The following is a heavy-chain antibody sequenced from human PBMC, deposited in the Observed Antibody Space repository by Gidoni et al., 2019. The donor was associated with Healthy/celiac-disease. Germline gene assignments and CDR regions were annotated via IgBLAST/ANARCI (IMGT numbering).Heavy chain of an antibody. Sequence: QVQLVESGGGVVQPGRSLRLSCAASGFTFSSYGMHWVRQAPGKGLEWVAVISYDGSNKYYADSVKGRFTISRDNSKNTLYLQMNSLRAEDTAVYYCAKDEIYGDYWYYFDYWGQGTLVTVSS. D-gene: IGHD4-17*01. V-gene: IGHV3-30*18. CDR3: AKDEIYGDYWYYFDY. J-gene: IGHJ4*02. CDR1: GFTFSSYG. CDR2: ISYDGSNK.